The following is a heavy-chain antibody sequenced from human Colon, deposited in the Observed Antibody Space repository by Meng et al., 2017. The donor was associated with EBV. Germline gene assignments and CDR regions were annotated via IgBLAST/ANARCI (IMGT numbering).Heavy chain of an antibody. CDR2: IYYTGST. CDR1: GRSINSGDYY. V-gene: IGHV4-30-4*01. CDR3: ARNYYFDY. J-gene: IGHJ4*02. Sequence: HVRLQVSGPGLVKPCQTLSLTCTVSGRSINSGDYYWSCIRQPPGKGLEWIGYIYYTGSTYYNPSLKGRVTISMDTSKNQFSLRLSSVTAADTAVYYCARNYYFDYWGQGTLGTVSS.